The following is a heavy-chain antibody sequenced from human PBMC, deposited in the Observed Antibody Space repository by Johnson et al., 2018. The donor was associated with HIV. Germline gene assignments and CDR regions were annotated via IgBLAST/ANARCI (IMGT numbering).Heavy chain of an antibody. Sequence: VQLVESGGGVVQPGRSLRLSCAASGFTVSSDYMSWVRQAPGKGLEWVSLIYSGGSTYYTDSVKGRFTISRDNSKNTLYLQMNSLRAEDTAVYYCARESLLPAMTAFDFWGQGTMVTVSS. CDR1: GFTVSSDY. CDR2: IYSGGST. CDR3: ARESLLPAMTAFDF. V-gene: IGHV3-66*01. D-gene: IGHD2-2*01. J-gene: IGHJ3*01.